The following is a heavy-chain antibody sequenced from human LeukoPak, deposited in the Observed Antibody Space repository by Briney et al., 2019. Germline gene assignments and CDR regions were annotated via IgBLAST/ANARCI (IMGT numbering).Heavy chain of an antibody. J-gene: IGHJ4*02. CDR2: ISGSGGST. D-gene: IGHD2-15*01. Sequence: PGGSLRLSCAASGFTFSSYAMSWVRQAPGKGLEWVSAISGSGGSTYYADSVKGRFTISRDNSKNTLYLQMNSLGAEDTAVYYCAKKGHCSGGSCYSVLDYFDYWGQGTLVTVSS. CDR1: GFTFSSYA. CDR3: AKKGHCSGGSCYSVLDYFDY. V-gene: IGHV3-23*01.